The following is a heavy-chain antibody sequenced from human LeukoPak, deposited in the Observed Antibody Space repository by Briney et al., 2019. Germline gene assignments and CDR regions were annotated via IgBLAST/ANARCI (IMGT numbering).Heavy chain of an antibody. D-gene: IGHD1-1*01. CDR3: ARALTTLTYEGY. CDR2: ISGSNSYI. Sequence: GSLRLSRAASGFTFSSYTMHWIRQAPGKGLEWVSSISGSNSYIFYADSVKGRFTVSRDNAKDSLYLQMNSLRAEDTAVYYCARALTTLTYEGYWGQGTLVTVSS. V-gene: IGHV3-21*01. CDR1: GFTFSSYT. J-gene: IGHJ4*02.